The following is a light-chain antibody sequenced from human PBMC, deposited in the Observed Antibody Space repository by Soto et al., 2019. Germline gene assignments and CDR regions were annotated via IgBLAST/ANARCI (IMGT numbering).Light chain of an antibody. Sequence: DIQMTQSPSSLSASVGDRVTITCRASQSISSYLHWYQQKTGKAPKLLIYAASSLQIGVPSRFSGSGSGTDFTLPISSLQPEDFATYYCQQSYSTPWTFGQGTKVEIK. CDR2: AAS. CDR3: QQSYSTPWT. J-gene: IGKJ1*01. V-gene: IGKV1-39*01. CDR1: QSISSY.